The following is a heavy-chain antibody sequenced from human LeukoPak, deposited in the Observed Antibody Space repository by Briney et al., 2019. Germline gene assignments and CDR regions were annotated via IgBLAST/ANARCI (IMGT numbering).Heavy chain of an antibody. D-gene: IGHD3-16*01. Sequence: SETLSLTCTVPGGSINNYYWSWIRQPPGKGLEWIGYIYYSGSTNYNPSLKGRVTISVDTSKNQFSLKLYSVTAADTAVYYCSRWGHTHDYWGQGTLVTVSS. V-gene: IGHV4-59*01. CDR1: GGSINNYY. CDR2: IYYSGST. CDR3: SRWGHTHDY. J-gene: IGHJ4*02.